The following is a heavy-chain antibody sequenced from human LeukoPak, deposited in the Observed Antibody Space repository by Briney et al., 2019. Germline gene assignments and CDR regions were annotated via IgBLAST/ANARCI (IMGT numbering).Heavy chain of an antibody. J-gene: IGHJ4*02. CDR1: GFTFSSYG. CDR3: ARGARFGDDY. Sequence: PGGSLRLSCAASGFTFSSYGMNWVRQAPGKGLEWVSSISSSSSYIYYADSVKGRFTISRDNAKNSLYLQMNSLRAEDTAVYYCARGARFGDDYWGQGTLVTVSS. CDR2: ISSSSSYI. V-gene: IGHV3-21*01. D-gene: IGHD3-16*01.